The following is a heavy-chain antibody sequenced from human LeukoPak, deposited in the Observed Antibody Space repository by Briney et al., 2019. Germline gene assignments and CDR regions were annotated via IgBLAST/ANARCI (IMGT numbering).Heavy chain of an antibody. CDR2: IYYSGST. J-gene: IGHJ6*02. CDR1: GGSISSSSYY. D-gene: IGHD4-17*01. CDR3: ASPDYGDYEASTGYYYGMDV. Sequence: PSETLSLTCTVSGGSISSSSYYWGWIRQPPGKGLEWIGSIYYSGSTYYNPSLKSRVTISVDTSKNQFSLKLSSVTAADTAVYYCASPDYGDYEASTGYYYGMDVWGQGTTVTVSS. V-gene: IGHV4-39*01.